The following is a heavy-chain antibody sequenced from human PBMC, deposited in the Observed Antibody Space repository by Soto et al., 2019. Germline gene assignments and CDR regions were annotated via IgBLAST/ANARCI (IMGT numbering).Heavy chain of an antibody. CDR1: VFTFSNAW. V-gene: IGHV3-15*01. CDR2: IKSIADGGTT. Sequence: GSLRLACATSVFTFSNAWMAWVRQAPGKGLEWVGRIKSIADGGTTNYAAPVKGRFSISRHDSENTLYLQMNSLRVEDTGIYYCHTPHGRNAFDIWGPGTVVT. D-gene: IGHD2-8*01. J-gene: IGHJ3*02. CDR3: HTPHGRNAFDI.